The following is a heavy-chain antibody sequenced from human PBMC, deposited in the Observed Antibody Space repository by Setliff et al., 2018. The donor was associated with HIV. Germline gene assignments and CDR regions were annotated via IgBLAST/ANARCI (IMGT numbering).Heavy chain of an antibody. J-gene: IGHJ4*02. CDR1: GYTFTSYY. CDR2: INPSGGST. Sequence: ASVKVSCKASGYTFTSYYMHWVREAPGQGLEWMGIINPSGGSTGYAQKFQGRVTMTRDTSTSTVYMELSSLRSEDTAVYYCAREKPADIVVVVASTPGVYFDYWGQGTLVTVSS. D-gene: IGHD2-15*01. CDR3: AREKPADIVVVVASTPGVYFDY. V-gene: IGHV1-46*01.